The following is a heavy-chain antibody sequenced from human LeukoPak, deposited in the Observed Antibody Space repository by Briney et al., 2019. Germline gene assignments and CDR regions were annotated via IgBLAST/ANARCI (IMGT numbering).Heavy chain of an antibody. D-gene: IGHD4-23*01. CDR2: IYSGGST. CDR3: AKEKTTVVTPGVDY. J-gene: IGHJ4*02. CDR1: GFTFSSNY. V-gene: IGHV3-53*01. Sequence: GGSLRLSCAASGFTFSSNYMSWVRQAPGKGLEWVSVIYSGGSTYYADSVKGQFTISRDNSKNTLYLQMNSLRAEDTALYYCAKEKTTVVTPGVDYWGQGTLVTVSS.